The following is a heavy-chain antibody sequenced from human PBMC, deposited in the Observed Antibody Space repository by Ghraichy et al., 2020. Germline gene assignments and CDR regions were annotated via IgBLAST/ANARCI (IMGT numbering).Heavy chain of an antibody. D-gene: IGHD3-9*01. V-gene: IGHV5-10-1*01. CDR2: IDPSDSYT. J-gene: IGHJ6*03. CDR1: GYSFTSYW. Sequence: GESLNISCKGSGYSFTSYWISWVRQMPGKGLEWMGRIDPSDSYTNYSPSFQGHVTISADKSISTAYLQWSSLKASDTAMYYCARLGYFDWLSASYYYYMDVWGKGTTVTVSS. CDR3: ARLGYFDWLSASYYYYMDV.